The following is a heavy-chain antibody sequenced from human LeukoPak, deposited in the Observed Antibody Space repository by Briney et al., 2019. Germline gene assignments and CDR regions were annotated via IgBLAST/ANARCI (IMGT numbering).Heavy chain of an antibody. V-gene: IGHV3-23*01. D-gene: IGHD6-19*01. CDR3: AKDQGIAVAPNWFDP. CDR1: GFTFSSYA. J-gene: IGHJ5*02. CDR2: ISGSGGST. Sequence: GGSLRLSCAASGFTFSSYAMSWVRQAPGKGLEWVSAISGSGGSTYYADSVKGRFTISRDNSKNTLYLQMNSLRAEDTAVYYCAKDQGIAVAPNWFDPWGQGTLVTVSS.